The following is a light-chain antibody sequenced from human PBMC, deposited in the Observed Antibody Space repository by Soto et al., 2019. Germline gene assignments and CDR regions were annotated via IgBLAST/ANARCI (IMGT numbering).Light chain of an antibody. Sequence: EIVLTQSPATLSLSPGERATLSCRASQTVSFYLAWYQQKPGQAPRLLIYDASKRATGTPARFSGSGSGTAFTLTISSLEPEDFAVYYCQQRSNWPPFTFGPGTKVDI. J-gene: IGKJ3*01. V-gene: IGKV3-11*01. CDR1: QTVSFY. CDR2: DAS. CDR3: QQRSNWPPFT.